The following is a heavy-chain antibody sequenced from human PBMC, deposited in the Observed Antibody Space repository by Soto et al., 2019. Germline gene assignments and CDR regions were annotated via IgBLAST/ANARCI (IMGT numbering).Heavy chain of an antibody. CDR1: GGSISSYY. D-gene: IGHD2-15*01. CDR3: ARQCRGVTCPWFVP. CDR2: IYYSGST. V-gene: IGHV4-59*08. J-gene: IGHJ5*02. Sequence: SETLSLTCTVSGGSISSYYWSWIRQPPGKGLEWIGYIYYSGSTNYNPSLKSRVTISVDTSKNQFSLKLSSVTAADTAVYYCARQCRGVTCPWFVPWGQGTLVTVS.